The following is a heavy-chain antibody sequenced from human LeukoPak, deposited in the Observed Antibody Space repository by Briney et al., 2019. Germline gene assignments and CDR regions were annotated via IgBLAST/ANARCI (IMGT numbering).Heavy chain of an antibody. J-gene: IGHJ4*02. CDR1: GGTFSSYA. CDR2: IIPILGIA. Sequence: ASVKVSCKASGGTFSSYAIRWVRQAPGQGLEWMGRIIPILGIANYAQKFQGRVTITADKSTSTAYMELSSLRSEDTAVYYCARDGALGYCSSTSCFESDYWGQGTLVTVSS. CDR3: ARDGALGYCSSTSCFESDY. D-gene: IGHD2-2*01. V-gene: IGHV1-69*04.